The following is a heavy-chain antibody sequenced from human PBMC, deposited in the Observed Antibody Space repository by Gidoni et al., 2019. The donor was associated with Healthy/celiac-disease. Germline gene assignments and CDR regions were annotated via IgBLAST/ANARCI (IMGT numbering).Heavy chain of an antibody. J-gene: IGHJ6*02. V-gene: IGHV3-66*02. CDR1: GFTVSSNY. CDR2: IYGGGST. D-gene: IGHD4-17*01. Sequence: EVQLVESGGGLVQPGGSLRPSCAASGFTVSSNYMRWVRQAPGKGLEGVSVIYGGGSTYYADSVKGRFTISRDNSKNTLYLQMNSLRAEDTAVYYCAREMEGQTGDYFKYIKPYGMDVWGQGTTVTVSS. CDR3: AREMEGQTGDYFKYIKPYGMDV.